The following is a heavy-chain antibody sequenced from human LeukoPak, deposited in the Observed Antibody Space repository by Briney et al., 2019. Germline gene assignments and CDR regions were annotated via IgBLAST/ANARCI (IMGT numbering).Heavy chain of an antibody. J-gene: IGHJ3*02. CDR2: IYHSGST. V-gene: IGHV4-4*02. D-gene: IGHD3-10*01. CDR3: ASSPAGDYYGSGKGAFDI. Sequence: SGTLSLTCAVSGGSISSSNRWSWVRQPPGKGLEWIGEIYHSGSTNYNPSLKSRVTISVDKSKNQFSLKLSSVTAADTAVYYCASSPAGDYYGSGKGAFDIWGQGTMVTVSS. CDR1: GGSISSSNR.